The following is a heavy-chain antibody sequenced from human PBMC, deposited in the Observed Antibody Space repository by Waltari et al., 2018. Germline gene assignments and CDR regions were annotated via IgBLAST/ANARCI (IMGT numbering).Heavy chain of an antibody. CDR3: ARVAHGAFDI. CDR1: GFTFSSYS. V-gene: IGHV3-21*01. CDR2: ISSSSSYI. J-gene: IGHJ3*02. Sequence: EVQLVESGGGLVKPGGSLRLSCAASGFTFSSYSMNWVRQAPGKGLEWVSSISSSSSYIYYADAVKGRFTISRDNAKNSLYLQMNSLRAEDTAVYYCARVAHGAFDIWGQGTMVTVSS.